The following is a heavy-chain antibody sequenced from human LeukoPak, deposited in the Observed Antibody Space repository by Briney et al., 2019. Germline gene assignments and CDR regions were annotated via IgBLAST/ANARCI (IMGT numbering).Heavy chain of an antibody. CDR1: GGSISSSSYY. J-gene: IGHJ5*02. CDR2: IYYSGST. V-gene: IGHV4-39*01. Sequence: SETLSLTCTVSGGSISSSSYYWGWIRQPPGKGLEWIVSIYYSGSTYYNPSLKSRVTISVDTSKNQFSLKLSSVTAADTAVYYCARHDGITMVRGVWWFDPWGQGTLVTVSS. CDR3: ARHDGITMVRGVWWFDP. D-gene: IGHD3-10*01.